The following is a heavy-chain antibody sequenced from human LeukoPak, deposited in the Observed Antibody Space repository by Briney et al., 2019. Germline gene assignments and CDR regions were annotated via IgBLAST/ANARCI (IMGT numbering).Heavy chain of an antibody. CDR2: ISFDGKST. V-gene: IGHV3-30*18. Sequence: SGGSLRLSCAASGFTFRSYGMHWVRQAPGKGLEWVATISFDGKSTYFADSVKGRVTISRDNSKNTLYLQVNSLRADDTAVYYCAKELLKSYYYGSGSYSFDYWGQGTLVTVSS. CDR1: GFTFRSYG. CDR3: AKELLKSYYYGSGSYSFDY. D-gene: IGHD3-10*01. J-gene: IGHJ4*02.